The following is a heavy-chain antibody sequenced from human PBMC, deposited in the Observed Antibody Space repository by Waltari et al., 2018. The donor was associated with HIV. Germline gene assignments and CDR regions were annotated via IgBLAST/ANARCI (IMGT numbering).Heavy chain of an antibody. CDR1: GYTFTNYY. CDR2: INPRGGST. CDR3: ARGSRYCSGDTCSEPKYYFHY. D-gene: IGHD2-15*01. J-gene: IGHJ4*02. V-gene: IGHV1-46*04. Sequence: QVQLVQSGPAVKKPGASVKVSCKASGYTFTNYYIHWVRQAPGQGLEWMGIINPRGGSTSFPRRLEGRLTVTRDTSTNTVDMHLSSLRSEDTAVYYCARGSRYCSGDTCSEPKYYFHYWGQGTQVTVSS.